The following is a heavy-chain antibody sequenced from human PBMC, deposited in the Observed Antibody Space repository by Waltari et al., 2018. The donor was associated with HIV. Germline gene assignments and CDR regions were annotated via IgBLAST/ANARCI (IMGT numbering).Heavy chain of an antibody. J-gene: IGHJ3*01. CDR1: GGSLGGDF. CDR2: INHNGVT. D-gene: IGHD3-16*01. CDR3: VRGSYDYVRGSQPGNAFEV. V-gene: IGHV4-34*01. Sequence: RGAGLLQPPGHLSPVCAVYGGSLGGDFWAWRRQPPGGGLEGNGGINHNGVTNYQSALGGRGALSVDTSKNQVSLEVASVTAADTALYFCVRGSYDYVRGSQPGNAFEVWGQGTPVIVS.